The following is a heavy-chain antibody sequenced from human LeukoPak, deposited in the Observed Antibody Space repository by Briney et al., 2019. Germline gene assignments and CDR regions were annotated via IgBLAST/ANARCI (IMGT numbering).Heavy chain of an antibody. CDR3: ARAGGGSSPFDY. Sequence: SETLSLTCSVSGGSISSSDYYWSWIRQPPGKGLEWIGYIYYSGSTNYNPSLKSRVTISVDTSKNQFSLKLSSVTAAGTAVYYCARAGGGSSPFDYWGQGTLVTVSS. D-gene: IGHD6-13*01. V-gene: IGHV4-61*08. CDR2: IYYSGST. J-gene: IGHJ4*02. CDR1: GGSISSSDYY.